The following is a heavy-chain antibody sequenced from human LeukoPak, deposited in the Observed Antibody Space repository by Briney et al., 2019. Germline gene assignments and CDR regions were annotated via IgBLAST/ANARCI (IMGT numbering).Heavy chain of an antibody. CDR1: GGSISSSSYY. Sequence: SETLSLTCTVSGGSISSSSYYWGWIRQPPGKGLEWIGSIYYSGSTYYNPSLKSRVTISVDTSKNQFSLKLSSVTAEDTAVYYCARGHGAVAGLDYWGQGTLVTVSS. D-gene: IGHD6-19*01. V-gene: IGHV4-39*07. J-gene: IGHJ4*02. CDR3: ARGHGAVAGLDY. CDR2: IYYSGST.